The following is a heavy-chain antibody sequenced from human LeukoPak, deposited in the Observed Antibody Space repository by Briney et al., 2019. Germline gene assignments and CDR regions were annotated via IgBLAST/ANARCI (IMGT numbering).Heavy chain of an antibody. J-gene: IGHJ6*02. V-gene: IGHV3-21*01. Sequence: GGSLRLSCAASGFTFSSYSMNWVRQAPGKGLEWVSSISSSSSYIYYADSVKGRFTISRDNAKNSLYLQMNSLRAEDTAVYYCASRIVAAGTMTYYYYYGMDVWGQGTTVTVSS. CDR2: ISSSSSYI. CDR3: ASRIVAAGTMTYYYYYGMDV. CDR1: GFTFSSYS. D-gene: IGHD6-13*01.